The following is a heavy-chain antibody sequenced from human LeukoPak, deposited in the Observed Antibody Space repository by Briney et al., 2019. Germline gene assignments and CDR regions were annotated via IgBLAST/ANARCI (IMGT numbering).Heavy chain of an antibody. J-gene: IGHJ5*02. Sequence: ASVKVSCKASGYTFTGYFMHWVRQAPGQGLEWRGWMNPYSGNTGYAQKFQGRVTMTRNTSTSTAYMELRSLRSDDTAVYYCARMHYYDSGTINWFDPWGQGTLVTVSA. V-gene: IGHV1-8*02. D-gene: IGHD3-10*01. CDR3: ARMHYYDSGTINWFDP. CDR2: MNPYSGNT. CDR1: GYTFTGYF.